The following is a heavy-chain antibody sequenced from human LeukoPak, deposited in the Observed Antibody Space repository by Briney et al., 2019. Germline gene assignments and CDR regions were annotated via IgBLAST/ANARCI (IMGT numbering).Heavy chain of an antibody. J-gene: IGHJ4*02. Sequence: GGSLRLSCTASGFTFSSYAMNWVRQAPGQGLEWVSSISASGSNTYYAQSVRGRFTISRDTSKNTLYLQMNSLRAEDTAMYYCAKDNCDSGNHGYFNYWGQGTLVTVSS. CDR3: AKDNCDSGNHGYFNY. CDR2: ISASGSNT. CDR1: GFTFSSYA. V-gene: IGHV3-23*01. D-gene: IGHD3-16*01.